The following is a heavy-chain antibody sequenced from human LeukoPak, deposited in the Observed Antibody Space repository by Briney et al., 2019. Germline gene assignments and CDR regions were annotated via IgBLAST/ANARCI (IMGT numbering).Heavy chain of an antibody. CDR1: GFTFRNYW. CDR2: ISRDGATT. Sequence: GGSLRLSCAASGFTFRNYWMHWVRHAPGKGLVWVSRISRDGATTHYAGSVKGRFTISRDNAKNMVYLQMDSLSAEDTAVYYCVRLLDIDYWGQGTLVTVSS. D-gene: IGHD1-1*01. CDR3: VRLLDIDY. J-gene: IGHJ4*02. V-gene: IGHV3-74*01.